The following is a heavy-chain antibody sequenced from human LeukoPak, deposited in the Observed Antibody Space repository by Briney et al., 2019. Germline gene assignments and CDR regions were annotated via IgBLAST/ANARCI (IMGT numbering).Heavy chain of an antibody. CDR1: GYSISSGYY. CDR2: IYHSGST. D-gene: IGHD1-1*01. CDR3: ARTTEEHQLCDY. Sequence: PSETLSLTCTVSGYSISSGYYWGWIRQPPGKGLEWIGSIYHSGSTYYNPSLKSRVTISVDTSKNQFSLKLSSVTAADTAVYYCARTTEEHQLCDYWGQGTLVTVSS. V-gene: IGHV4-38-2*02. J-gene: IGHJ4*02.